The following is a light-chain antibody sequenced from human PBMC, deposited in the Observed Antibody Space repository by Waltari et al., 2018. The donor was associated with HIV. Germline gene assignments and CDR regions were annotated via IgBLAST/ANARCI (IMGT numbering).Light chain of an antibody. CDR1: ALPTRY. CDR3: YSTDSSDNYGV. Sequence: SYELTQPPSVSVSPGQTARITCSGDALPTRYSYWYQQKSGQAPVLVIHADNKRPSGIPERFSGSSSGKMATLTINGAQVGDEADYYCYSTDSSDNYGVFGGGTKLNVL. J-gene: IGLJ3*02. V-gene: IGLV3-10*01. CDR2: ADN.